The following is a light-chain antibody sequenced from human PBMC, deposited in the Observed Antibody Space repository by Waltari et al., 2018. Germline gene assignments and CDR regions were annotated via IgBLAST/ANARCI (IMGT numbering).Light chain of an antibody. J-gene: IGKJ5*01. CDR2: EAS. V-gene: IGKV2D-26*03. Sequence: EIVMTQTPLSLSITPGEQASMSCRSSQSLLHSDEYTYLHCFCGKPGQSPQLLIYEASNRLSGVPVRFSGSGSGTDFTLKISRVEAEDVGVYYCMQDAQDPPHFGQGTRLEIK. CDR1: QSLLHSDEYTY. CDR3: MQDAQDPPH.